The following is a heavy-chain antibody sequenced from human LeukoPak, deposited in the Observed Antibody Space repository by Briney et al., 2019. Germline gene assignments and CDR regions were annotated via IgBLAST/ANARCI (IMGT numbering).Heavy chain of an antibody. Sequence: ASVKVSCKASGYTFTGYYMHWVRQAPGQGLEGRGWISPNSGGTNYAQKFQGWVTMTRDTSISTAYMELGRLRSDDTAVYYCARDRAGITMVRGVLYYFDYWGQGTLVTVSS. J-gene: IGHJ4*02. CDR3: ARDRAGITMVRGVLYYFDY. D-gene: IGHD3-10*01. CDR2: ISPNSGGT. V-gene: IGHV1-2*04. CDR1: GYTFTGYY.